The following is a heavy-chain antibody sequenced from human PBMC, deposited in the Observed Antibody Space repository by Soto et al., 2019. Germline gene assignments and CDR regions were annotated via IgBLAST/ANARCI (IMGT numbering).Heavy chain of an antibody. D-gene: IGHD3-16*02. CDR3: ARHGGGYDYIWGSYRPVAFDI. CDR2: IYYSGST. CDR1: GGSISSYY. Sequence: PSETLSLTCTVSGGSISSYYWSWIRQPPGKGLEWIGYIYYSGSTNYNPSLKSRVTISVDTSKNQFSLKLSSVTAADTAVYYCARHGGGYDYIWGSYRPVAFDIWGQGTMVT. V-gene: IGHV4-59*08. J-gene: IGHJ3*02.